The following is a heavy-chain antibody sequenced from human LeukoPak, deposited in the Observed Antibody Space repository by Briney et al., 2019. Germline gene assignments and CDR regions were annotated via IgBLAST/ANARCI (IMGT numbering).Heavy chain of an antibody. CDR3: ARLLGYCSGGSCYPRWFAP. J-gene: IGHJ5*02. V-gene: IGHV4-59*08. Sequence: PSETLSLTCTVSGGSISSHYWNWIRQPPGKGLEWIGYIYYSGSTNYNPSLKSRVTMSLDTSKNHFSLKLTSVTAADTAVYYCARLLGYCSGGSCYPRWFAPWGQGTLVTVSS. CDR2: IYYSGST. CDR1: GGSISSHY. D-gene: IGHD2-15*01.